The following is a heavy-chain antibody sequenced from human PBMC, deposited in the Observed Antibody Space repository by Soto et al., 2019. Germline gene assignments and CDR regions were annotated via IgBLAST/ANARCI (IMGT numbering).Heavy chain of an antibody. D-gene: IGHD4-17*01. J-gene: IGHJ6*02. CDR1: GGSVSGGNYF. V-gene: IGHV4-61*01. CDR3: AILTKPTAVTTAFRGGYGLDV. Sequence: PSETLSLTCTVSGGSVSGGNYFWSWIRQPPGKGLEWIGYIHSSGSTNYNPSLKSRVTISVDTSRNQFSLKLTSVTAADTAVYYCAILTKPTAVTTAFRGGYGLDVWGQGTKAT. CDR2: IHSSGST.